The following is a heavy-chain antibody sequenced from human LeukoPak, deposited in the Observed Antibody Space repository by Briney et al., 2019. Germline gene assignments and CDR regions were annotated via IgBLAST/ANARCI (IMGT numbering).Heavy chain of an antibody. CDR1: GYTFTSYG. J-gene: IGHJ4*02. CDR2: IIPIFGTA. D-gene: IGHD3-22*01. V-gene: IGHV1-69*05. Sequence: GASVKVSCKASGYTFTSYGISWVRQAPGQGLEWMGRIIPIFGTANYAQKFQGRVTITTDESTSTAYMELSSLRSEDTAVYYCARGYYDSSGYYLGKKGFDYWGQGTLVTVSS. CDR3: ARGYYDSSGYYLGKKGFDY.